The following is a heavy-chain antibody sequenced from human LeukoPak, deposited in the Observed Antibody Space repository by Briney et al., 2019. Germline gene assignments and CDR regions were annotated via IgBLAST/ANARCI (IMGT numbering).Heavy chain of an antibody. D-gene: IGHD2-8*01. V-gene: IGHV3-30*03. CDR2: ISYDGSNK. CDR3: ARDTVNGPFVISLDL. J-gene: IGHJ5*02. Sequence: GGSLRLSCAASGFTFSSYGLHWVRQAPGKGLEWVAVISYDGSNKYYVDSVKGRFTISRDNSKNTLYLQMNSLRDEDTAVYYCARDTVNGPFVISLDLWGQGVLVTVSS. CDR1: GFTFSSYG.